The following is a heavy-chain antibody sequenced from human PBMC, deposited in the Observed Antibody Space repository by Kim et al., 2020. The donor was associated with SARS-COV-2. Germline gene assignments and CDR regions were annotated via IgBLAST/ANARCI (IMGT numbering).Heavy chain of an antibody. Sequence: KGRFTISRDNSKNTLYLQMNSLRAEDTAVYYCASEMGTYYYGSGSYLDYWGQGTLVTVSS. D-gene: IGHD3-10*01. CDR3: ASEMGTYYYGSGSYLDY. J-gene: IGHJ4*02. V-gene: IGHV3-30*01.